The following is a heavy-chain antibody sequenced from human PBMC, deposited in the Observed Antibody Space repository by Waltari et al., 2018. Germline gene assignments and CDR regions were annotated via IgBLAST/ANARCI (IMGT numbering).Heavy chain of an antibody. D-gene: IGHD1-1*01. Sequence: GSLRLSCAASGFTFSSYDMHWVRQVTGKRLEGVSAIDSAGHTSFADSVTGRFTISRENAKNSMYLNMNSLKDGDTAVYYCVKEGVPTPGNWYFYLWRRGTLVTVSS. CDR1: GFTFSSYD. CDR2: IDSAGHT. V-gene: IGHV3-13*01. CDR3: VKEGVPTPGNWYFYL. J-gene: IGHJ2*01.